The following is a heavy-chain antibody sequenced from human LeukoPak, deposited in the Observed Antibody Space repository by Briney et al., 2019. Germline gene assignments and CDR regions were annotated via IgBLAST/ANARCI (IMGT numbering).Heavy chain of an antibody. Sequence: ASVNVSCKASGYTFTGYFMHWVRQAPGQGLEWMGWINPNSGGTNYAQKFQGRVTMTRDTSISTAYIELSRLRSDDTAVYYCARPPQASSGWSDPFVYWGQGTLVTVSS. V-gene: IGHV1-2*02. CDR1: GYTFTGYF. J-gene: IGHJ4*02. CDR2: INPNSGGT. CDR3: ARPPQASSGWSDPFVY. D-gene: IGHD6-19*01.